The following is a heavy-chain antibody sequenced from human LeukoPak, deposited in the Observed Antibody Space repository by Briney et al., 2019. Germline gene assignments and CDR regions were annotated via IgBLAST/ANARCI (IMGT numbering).Heavy chain of an antibody. CDR1: GFTFRSYE. CDR3: ARDGGPGYSSSWYLY. CDR2: ISSSGSTI. Sequence: GGSLRLSCAASGFTFRSYEMNWVRQAPGKGLEWVSYISSSGSTIYYADSVKGRFTISRDNAKNSLYLQMNSLRAEDTAVYYCARDGGPGYSSSWYLYWGQGTLVTVSS. J-gene: IGHJ4*02. D-gene: IGHD6-13*01. V-gene: IGHV3-48*03.